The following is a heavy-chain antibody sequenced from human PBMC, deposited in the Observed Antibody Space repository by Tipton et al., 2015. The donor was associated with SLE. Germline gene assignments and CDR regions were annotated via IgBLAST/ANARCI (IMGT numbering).Heavy chain of an antibody. CDR3: ARHHGSGWLYGLDV. D-gene: IGHD6-19*01. CDR1: GDSINSYY. V-gene: IGHV4-59*08. CDR2: IYYREGT. Sequence: TLSLTCTVSGDSINSYYWSWIRQPPGEGLEWIGNIYYREGTNYSPSLKIQVTISLYASKNQLSLKLSRGTAAGTAVYYCARHHGSGWLYGLDVWGQGTTVTVSS. J-gene: IGHJ6*02.